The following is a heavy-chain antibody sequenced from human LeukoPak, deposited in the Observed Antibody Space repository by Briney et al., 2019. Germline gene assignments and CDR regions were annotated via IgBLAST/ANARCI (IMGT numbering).Heavy chain of an antibody. CDR2: INHSGST. J-gene: IGHJ6*03. V-gene: IGHV4-34*01. CDR1: GVYFSGYY. CDR3: ARDSFRKGPYYMDV. Sequence: PSETLSLTCAGYGVYFSGYYWTGLRQPPGKGLEWVGEINHSGSTNYNPSLKSRVTISVDTSKNQFSLQVTSVTAADTAVYYCARDSFRKGPYYMDVWGKGTTVTVSS. D-gene: IGHD1-14*01.